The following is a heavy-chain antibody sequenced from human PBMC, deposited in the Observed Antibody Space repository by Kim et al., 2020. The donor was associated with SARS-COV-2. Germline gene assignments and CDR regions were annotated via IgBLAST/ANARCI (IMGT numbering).Heavy chain of an antibody. V-gene: IGHV1-69*04. CDR3: AREPEDQPVDY. Sequence: ANSAQKFQGRGTITADKSTSTAYMELSSLRSEDTAVYYCAREPEDQPVDYWGQGTLVTVSS. J-gene: IGHJ4*02. CDR2: A.